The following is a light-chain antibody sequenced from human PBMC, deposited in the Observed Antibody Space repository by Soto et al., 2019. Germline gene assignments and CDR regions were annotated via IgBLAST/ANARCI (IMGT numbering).Light chain of an antibody. CDR3: QSYDSTLSGSG. CDR1: SSNIGAGYD. J-gene: IGLJ3*02. Sequence: QSVLTQPPSVSGAPGQRVTISCTGSSSNIGAGYDVHWYQQLPGTAPKLLIYGNSNRPSGVPDRFSGSKSGTSASLAITGLQAEDEADYYCQSYDSTLSGSGFGGGTSSPS. V-gene: IGLV1-40*01. CDR2: GNS.